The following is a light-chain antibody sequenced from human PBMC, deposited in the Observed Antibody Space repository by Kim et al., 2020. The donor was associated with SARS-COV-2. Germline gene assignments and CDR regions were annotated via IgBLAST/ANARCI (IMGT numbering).Light chain of an antibody. CDR2: VNN. CDR1: RSNLASHS. V-gene: IGLV1-47*01. J-gene: IGLJ2*01. Sequence: PTLTISCSRRRSNLASHSLAWYQPLPGTAPSLLIYVNNPRPSGVPDRFSGSKSGTSASLAISGLRSEDEADYYCAAWDDSLSGKVFGGGTQLTVL. CDR3: AAWDDSLSGKV.